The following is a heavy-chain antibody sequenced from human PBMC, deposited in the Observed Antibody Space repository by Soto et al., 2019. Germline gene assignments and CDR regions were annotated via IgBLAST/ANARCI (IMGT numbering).Heavy chain of an antibody. J-gene: IGHJ3*02. Sequence: ASVKVSCKASGYTFTSYAMNWVRQAPGQRLEWMGWINPFDGSRMFAQSFQGRVTMTRDTSASTAYMELSSLRSEDTAIYYCAKAKTTADAFDIWGQGTMVTVS. CDR2: INPFDGSR. V-gene: IGHV1-3*01. CDR1: GYTFTSYA. D-gene: IGHD4-17*01. CDR3: AKAKTTADAFDI.